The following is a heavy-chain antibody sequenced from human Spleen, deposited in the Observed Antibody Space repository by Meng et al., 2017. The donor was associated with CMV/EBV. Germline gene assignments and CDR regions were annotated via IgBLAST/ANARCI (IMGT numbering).Heavy chain of an antibody. CDR1: GFIFGDYA. Sequence: GGSLRLSCTASGFIFGDYAVTWVRQAPGKGLEWVGRIKSKTDGGTTDYAAPVKGRFTISRDDSKNTLYLQMNSLKTEDTAVYYCTTVYYDFWSGYYPDGMDVWGQGTTVTVSS. V-gene: IGHV3-15*01. CDR3: TTVYYDFWSGYYPDGMDV. J-gene: IGHJ6*02. CDR2: IKSKTDGGTT. D-gene: IGHD3-3*01.